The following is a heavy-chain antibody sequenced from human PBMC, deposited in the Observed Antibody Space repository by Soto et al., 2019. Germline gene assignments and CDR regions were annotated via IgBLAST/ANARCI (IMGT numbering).Heavy chain of an antibody. CDR1: GGSFSGYY. CDR2: INHSGST. J-gene: IGHJ3*02. V-gene: IGHV4-34*01. D-gene: IGHD2-2*01. CDR3: ARIAASCSSTSCDDAFDI. Sequence: QVQLQPWGAGLLKPSETLSLTCAVYGGSFSGYYWSWIRQPPGKGLEWIGEINHSGSTNYNPSLNSLATISVDSSNNQFAIKLSSVTAADTAVYYWARIAASCSSTSCDDAFDIRGQGTMVTVSS.